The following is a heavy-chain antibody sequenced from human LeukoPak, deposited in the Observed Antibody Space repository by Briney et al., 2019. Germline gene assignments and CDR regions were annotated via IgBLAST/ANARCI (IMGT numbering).Heavy chain of an antibody. J-gene: IGHJ1*01. V-gene: IGHV3-74*01. Sequence: GGSLRLSCAASGFTFSTYWLWWVRQVPGKGLVWVSRINSDGRTTNYAASVKGRFTISRDNAENTLYLQMNSLSAEDTAVYYCASGASGGWYAEYFQHWGQGTLVTVSS. CDR3: ASGASGGWYAEYFQH. CDR1: GFTFSTYW. CDR2: INSDGRTT. D-gene: IGHD6-19*01.